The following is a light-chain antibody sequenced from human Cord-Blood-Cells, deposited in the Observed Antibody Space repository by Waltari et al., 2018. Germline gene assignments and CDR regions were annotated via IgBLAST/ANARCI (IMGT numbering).Light chain of an antibody. CDR3: CSYAGSYTYV. J-gene: IGLJ1*01. CDR1: SSDVGGYNY. CDR2: DGS. V-gene: IGLV2-11*01. Sequence: QSALTQTRSVPGSPGQSVTIPCTGTSSDVGGYNYVSWYQQHPGKAPKLMIYDGSKRPSGVPDRFSGSKSGNTASLTISGLQAEDEADYSCCSYAGSYTYVFGTGTKVTVL.